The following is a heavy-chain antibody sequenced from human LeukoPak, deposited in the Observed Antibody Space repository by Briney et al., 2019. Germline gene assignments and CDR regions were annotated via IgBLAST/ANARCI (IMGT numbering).Heavy chain of an antibody. CDR1: GGSISSSSYY. Sequence: SETLSLTCTVSGGSISSSSYYWGWIRQPPGKGLEWVGSIYYSGSTYYNPSLKSRVTISVDTSKNQFSLKLSSVTAADTAVYYCARTGVEMAEAGWGQGTLVTVSS. V-gene: IGHV4-39*07. J-gene: IGHJ4*02. CDR3: ARTGVEMAEAG. CDR2: IYYSGST. D-gene: IGHD5-24*01.